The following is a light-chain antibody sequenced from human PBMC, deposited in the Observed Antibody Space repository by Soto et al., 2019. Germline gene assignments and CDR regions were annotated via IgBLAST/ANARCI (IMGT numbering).Light chain of an antibody. Sequence: DIQMTQSPSTLSASVGDRVTITCRASQSISIWLAWYQQRPGKAPKLLIYKASTLETGVPSRFSGSGSGTDFTLTISSLHPDDFATYFCQQYSSDSGTFGQGTKVEV. CDR1: QSISIW. V-gene: IGKV1-5*03. CDR2: KAS. J-gene: IGKJ1*01. CDR3: QQYSSDSGT.